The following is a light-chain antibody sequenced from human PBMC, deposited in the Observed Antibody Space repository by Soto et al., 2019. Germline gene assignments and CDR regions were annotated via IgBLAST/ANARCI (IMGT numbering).Light chain of an antibody. CDR3: QVWNISSDQYL. V-gene: IGLV3-21*02. J-gene: IGLJ1*01. Sequence: ELTQPPSVSVAPGQTARITCGGNNIASKSVHWYQQRPGQAPVLVLYDDSNRPSGIPARFSGSNSGSTATLTISSVEAGDEADYFCQVWNISSDQYLFGAGTKVTVL. CDR2: DDS. CDR1: NIASKS.